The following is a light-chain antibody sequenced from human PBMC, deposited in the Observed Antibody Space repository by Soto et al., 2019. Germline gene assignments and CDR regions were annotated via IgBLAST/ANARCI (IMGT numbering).Light chain of an antibody. CDR1: QSINRD. V-gene: IGKV3-20*01. Sequence: EIVLTQSPATLSLSPGESATLSCRASQSINRDLAWYAQQPGQAPRLLIYGASTRATGIPASFSGGGSGKDFTITISRLEPEDFAVNYCQHYGSSWTFGQGTKVDI. CDR3: QHYGSSWT. J-gene: IGKJ1*01. CDR2: GAS.